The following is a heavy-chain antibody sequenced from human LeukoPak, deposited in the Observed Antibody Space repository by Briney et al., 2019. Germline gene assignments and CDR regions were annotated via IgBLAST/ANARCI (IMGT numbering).Heavy chain of an antibody. CDR3: ARGSSTSCLDAFDI. J-gene: IGHJ3*02. V-gene: IGHV3-66*01. Sequence: GGSLRLSCAASGFAVSSKYMSWVRQAPGKGLEWVSVIYSAGSTYHADSVKGRFTISRDNAKNSLYLQMNSLRAEDTAVYYCARGSSTSCLDAFDIWGQGTMVTVSS. D-gene: IGHD2-2*01. CDR2: IYSAGST. CDR1: GFAVSSKY.